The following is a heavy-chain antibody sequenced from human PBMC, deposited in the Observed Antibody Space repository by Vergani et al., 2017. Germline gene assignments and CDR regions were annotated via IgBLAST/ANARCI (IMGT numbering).Heavy chain of an antibody. V-gene: IGHV4-61*02. Sequence: QVQLQESGPGLVKPSQTLSLTCTVSGESIRSGSHYWSWIRQPAGKGPEWIGHIHTGGGTDLNPSFKSRVSISVDTSKSQFSLKLNSVTVAEAAVYYCAGSRPYCTSGSCPAIWGQGTLVTVSS. CDR1: GESIRSGSHY. J-gene: IGHJ4*02. CDR2: IHTGGGT. CDR3: AGSRPYCTSGSCPAI. D-gene: IGHD2-15*01.